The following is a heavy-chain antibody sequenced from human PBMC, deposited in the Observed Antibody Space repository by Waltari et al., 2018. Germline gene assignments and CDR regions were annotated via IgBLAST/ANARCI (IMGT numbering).Heavy chain of an antibody. Sequence: QVQLQQWGAGLLKPSETLSLTCAVYGGSFSGYYWSWIRQPPGKGLAWIGEINHSGSTNYNQSLKSRVTISVDTSKNQFSLKLSSVTAADTAVYYCAREVITFGGVIVPLGYWGQGTLVTVSS. CDR3: AREVITFGGVIVPLGY. D-gene: IGHD3-16*02. J-gene: IGHJ4*02. V-gene: IGHV4-34*01. CDR1: GGSFSGYY. CDR2: INHSGST.